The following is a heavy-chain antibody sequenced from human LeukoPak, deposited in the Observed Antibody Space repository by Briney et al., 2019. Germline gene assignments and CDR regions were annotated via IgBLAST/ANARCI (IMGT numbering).Heavy chain of an antibody. Sequence: GGSLRLSCEGSGFTFSNHGMIWVRQAPGKGLDWLSYISPRSETSHHAVSVRGRFTISRDDAKSSLYLQMDGLKAEDSAVYFCARVRGPTVASKYFDYWGQGARVSVSS. J-gene: IGHJ4*02. V-gene: IGHV3-48*04. CDR1: GFTFSNHG. CDR2: ISPRSETS. D-gene: IGHD4-11*01. CDR3: ARVRGPTVASKYFDY.